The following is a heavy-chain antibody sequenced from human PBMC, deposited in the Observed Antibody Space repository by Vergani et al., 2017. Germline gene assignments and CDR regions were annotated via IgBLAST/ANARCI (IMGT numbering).Heavy chain of an antibody. V-gene: IGHV1-2*02. CDR3: ARGLDDYGESLSHFDY. J-gene: IGHJ4*02. Sequence: QVQLVQSGAEVKKPGASVKVSCKASGYTFTGYYMHWVRQAPGQGLEWMGWINPNSGGTNYAQKFQGRVTMTRYTSISTAYMELSRLRSDDTAVYYCARGLDDYGESLSHFDYWGQGTLVTVSS. CDR1: GYTFTGYY. D-gene: IGHD4-17*01. CDR2: INPNSGGT.